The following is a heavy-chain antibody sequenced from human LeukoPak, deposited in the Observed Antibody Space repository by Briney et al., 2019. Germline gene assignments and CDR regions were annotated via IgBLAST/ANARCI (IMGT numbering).Heavy chain of an antibody. D-gene: IGHD3-22*01. CDR3: ARDQDPYYYDSSGYPYYFDY. J-gene: IGHJ4*02. Sequence: SVKVSCKASGGTFSSYAISWVRQALGQGLEWMGRIIPILGIANYAQKFQGRVTITADKSTSTAYMELSSLRSEDTAVYYCARDQDPYYYDSSGYPYYFDYWGQGTLVTVSS. CDR1: GGTFSSYA. V-gene: IGHV1-69*04. CDR2: IIPILGIA.